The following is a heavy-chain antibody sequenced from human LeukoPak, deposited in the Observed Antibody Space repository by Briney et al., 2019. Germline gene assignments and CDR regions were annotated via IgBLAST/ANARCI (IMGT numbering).Heavy chain of an antibody. D-gene: IGHD4-17*01. CDR2: INAGNGNT. Sequence: ASVKVSCKASGYTFTSYAMHWVRQAPGQRLEWMGWINAGNGNTKYSQKFQGRVTITRDTYASTAYMELSSLRSEDTAVYYCARGAADYGLDYFDYWGQGTLVTVSS. V-gene: IGHV1-3*01. CDR1: GYTFTSYA. CDR3: ARGAADYGLDYFDY. J-gene: IGHJ4*02.